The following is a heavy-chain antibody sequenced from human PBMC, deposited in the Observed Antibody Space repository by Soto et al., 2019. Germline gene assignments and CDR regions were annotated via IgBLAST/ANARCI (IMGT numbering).Heavy chain of an antibody. CDR1: GGSISSGGYY. D-gene: IGHD3-22*01. V-gene: IGHV4-31*02. J-gene: IGHJ4*02. CDR3: ARASYYYDSSPFDY. CDR2: IYYSGST. Sequence: SSETLSLTXTVSGGSISSGGYYWSWIRQHPGKGLEWIGYIYYSGSTYYNPSLKSRVTISVDTSKNQFSLKLSSVTAADTAVYYCARASYYYDSSPFDYWGQGTLVTVSS.